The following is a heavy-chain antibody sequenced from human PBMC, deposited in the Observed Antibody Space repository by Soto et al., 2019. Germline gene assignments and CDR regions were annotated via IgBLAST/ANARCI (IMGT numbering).Heavy chain of an antibody. J-gene: IGHJ4*02. CDR2: MNPNSGNT. CDR3: ARGSAHYSGLGRFEY. Sequence: ASVKVSCKASGYTFTSYDINWVRQATGQGLEWMGWMNPNSGNTGSAQKFQGRVTMTRNTSISTAYMELSSLRSEDTAVYYCARGSAHYSGLGRFEYWGQGTLVTVSS. D-gene: IGHD2-21*01. CDR1: GYTFTSYD. V-gene: IGHV1-8*01.